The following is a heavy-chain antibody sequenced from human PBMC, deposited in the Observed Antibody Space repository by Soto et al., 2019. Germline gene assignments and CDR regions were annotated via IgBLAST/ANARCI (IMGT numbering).Heavy chain of an antibody. D-gene: IGHD2-15*01. Sequence: EVQLVESGGGLVQPGGSLRLSCAASGFTFSNYWMYWVRQAPGEGLVWVSRINSDGSVSSYADSVKGRLTISRDNVKNTLYLQMESLRAEDTAVYDCARGDCVGGTCYSLAGSFYYYMDVWGKGTTVTVFS. CDR1: GFTFSNYW. J-gene: IGHJ6*03. CDR2: INSDGSVS. CDR3: ARGDCVGGTCYSLAGSFYYYMDV. V-gene: IGHV3-74*01.